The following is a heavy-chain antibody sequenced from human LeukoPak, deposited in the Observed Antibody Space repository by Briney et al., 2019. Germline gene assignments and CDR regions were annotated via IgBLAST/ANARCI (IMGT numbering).Heavy chain of an antibody. J-gene: IGHJ6*03. CDR3: AREGKYYDILTGPYCYYYYMDV. Sequence: SVKVSCKASGGTFSSYAISWVRQAPGQGLEWMGGIIPIFGTANYAQKFQGRVTITADESTSTAYMELSSLRSEDTAVYYCAREGKYYDILTGPYCYYYYMDVWGKGTTVTLSS. CDR2: IIPIFGTA. D-gene: IGHD3-9*01. CDR1: GGTFSSYA. V-gene: IGHV1-69*13.